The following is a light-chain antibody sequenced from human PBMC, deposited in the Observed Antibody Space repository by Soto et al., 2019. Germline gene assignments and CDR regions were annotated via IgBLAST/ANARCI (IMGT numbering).Light chain of an antibody. Sequence: RVTITCRASQGISNSLAWYQQKPGKAPKLLIYSASTSQSGVPSRFSGGFSGTEFTLTISSLQPEDFATYYCQQLYRYPITFGQGTRLEIK. CDR1: QGISNS. CDR3: QQLYRYPIT. J-gene: IGKJ5*01. CDR2: SAS. V-gene: IGKV1-9*01.